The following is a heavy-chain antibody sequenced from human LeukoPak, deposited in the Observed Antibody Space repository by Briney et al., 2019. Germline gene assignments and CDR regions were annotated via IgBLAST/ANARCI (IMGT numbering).Heavy chain of an antibody. CDR2: IRYDAFNP. D-gene: IGHD5-18*01. J-gene: IGHJ6*03. CDR3: AKGTGYRYGAFPYYMDL. Sequence: GGSLRLSCVASGFNFNNYGMHGLRQAPGKGLEWVAFIRYDAFNPYHADSVKGRFTISKDNSKNTLYLQMNSLRAEDTGVYYCAKGTGYRYGAFPYYMDLWGKGTTVTVSS. V-gene: IGHV3-30*02. CDR1: GFNFNNYG.